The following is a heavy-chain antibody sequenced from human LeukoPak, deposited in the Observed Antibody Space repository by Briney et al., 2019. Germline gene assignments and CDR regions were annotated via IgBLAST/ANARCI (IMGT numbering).Heavy chain of an antibody. CDR1: GGSISSYY. D-gene: IGHD3-10*01. CDR2: IYTSGST. CDR3: ASNYGSGSYVYYYMDV. J-gene: IGHJ6*03. V-gene: IGHV4-4*07. Sequence: SETLSLTCTVSGGSISSYYWSWIRQPAGKGLEWIGRIYTSGSTNYNPSLKSRVTMSVDTSKNQFSLKLSSLTAADTAVYYCASNYGSGSYVYYYMDVWGKGTTVTVSS.